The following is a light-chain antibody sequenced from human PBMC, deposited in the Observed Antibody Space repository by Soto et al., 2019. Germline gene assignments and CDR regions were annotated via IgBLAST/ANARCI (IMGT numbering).Light chain of an antibody. V-gene: IGKV3-20*01. CDR3: ESYCTSLT. J-gene: IGKJ4*01. Sequence: EIVLTQSPGTLSLSPGERVTLSCWASQSIEHKHLAWYQQKPGQAPRLLIHGTSNRATGIPDRFSGSDSGTDFTLTFNRQEPDAFAVYDCESYCTSLTFGGGTKVEIK. CDR2: GTS. CDR1: QSIEHKH.